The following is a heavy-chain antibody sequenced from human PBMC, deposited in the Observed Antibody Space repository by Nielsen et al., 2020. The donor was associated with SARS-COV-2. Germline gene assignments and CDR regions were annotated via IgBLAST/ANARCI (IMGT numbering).Heavy chain of an antibody. D-gene: IGHD7-27*01. CDR2: ISSNSAYI. Sequence: GESLKISCAASGFSFSDFYMTLVRQAPGKGLEWLAYISSNSAYIDYGNSVKGRFTISRDNAKNSVSLQMNSLRADDTAVYYCARRMGTESGNGMDVWGQGTAVTVSS. CDR3: ARRMGTESGNGMDV. CDR1: GFSFSDFY. V-gene: IGHV3-11*03. J-gene: IGHJ6*02.